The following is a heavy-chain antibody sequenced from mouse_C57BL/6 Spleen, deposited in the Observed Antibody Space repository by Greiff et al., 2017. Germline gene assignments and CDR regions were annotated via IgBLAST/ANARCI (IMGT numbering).Heavy chain of an antibody. J-gene: IGHJ2*01. CDR2: IDPANGNT. CDR3: ATTMVTTVYFDY. CDR1: GFNIKNTY. Sequence: EVKLQESVAELVRPGASVKLSCTASGFNIKNTYMHWVKQRPEQGLEWIGRIDPANGNTKYAPKFQGKATITADTSSNTAYLQLSSLTSEDTAIYYCATTMVTTVYFDYWGQGTTLTVSS. V-gene: IGHV14-3*01. D-gene: IGHD2-2*01.